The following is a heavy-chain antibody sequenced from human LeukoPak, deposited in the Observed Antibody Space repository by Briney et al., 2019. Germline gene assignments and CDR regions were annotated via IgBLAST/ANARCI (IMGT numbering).Heavy chain of an antibody. CDR3: VKGRMSEDGLDF. V-gene: IGHV3-23*01. CDR1: GFTFGRSA. CDR2: ISSSGNT. D-gene: IGHD5-24*01. Sequence: PGGSLRLSCEASGFTFGRSAMTWVRQTPGKGLEWFSSISSSGNTYYADSVKGRFTISRDNSKNLANLQMNSLRAEDTAIYYCVKGRMSEDGLDFWGQGSLVTVSS. J-gene: IGHJ4*02.